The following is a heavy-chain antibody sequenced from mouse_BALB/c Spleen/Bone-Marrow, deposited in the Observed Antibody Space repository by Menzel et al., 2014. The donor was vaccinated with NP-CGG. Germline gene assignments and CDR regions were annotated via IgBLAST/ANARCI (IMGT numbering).Heavy chain of an antibody. V-gene: IGHV7-3*02. D-gene: IGHD2-3*01. J-gene: IGHJ4*01. Sequence: DVMLVESGGGLVQPGSSLRLSCATSGFTLTDYYMNWVRQPPGKALEWLGFIRNKANGYTTEFSASVKGRFTISRDNSQSILYLQMNTLRAEDSATYYCARYDGYSDNAMDYWGQGTSVTVSS. CDR2: IRNKANGYTT. CDR1: GFTLTDYY. CDR3: ARYDGYSDNAMDY.